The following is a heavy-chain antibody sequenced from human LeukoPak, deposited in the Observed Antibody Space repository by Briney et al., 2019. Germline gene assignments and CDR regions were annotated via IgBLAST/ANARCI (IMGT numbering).Heavy chain of an antibody. V-gene: IGHV1-69*13. D-gene: IGHD1-14*01. CDR2: IIPIFGTA. CDR1: GGTFSSYA. CDR3: ARDSSEGAGIDY. J-gene: IGHJ4*02. Sequence: ASVKVSCKASGGTFSSYAISWVRQAPGQGLEWMGGIIPIFGTANYAQKFQGRVTITADESTSTAYMELSSLRSEDTAVYYCARDSSEGAGIDYWGQGTLVTVSS.